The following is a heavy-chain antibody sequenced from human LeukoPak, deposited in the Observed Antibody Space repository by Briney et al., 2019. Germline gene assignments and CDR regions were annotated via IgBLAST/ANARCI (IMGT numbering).Heavy chain of an antibody. CDR3: TRVLEWLLIDY. CDR1: GSTFGDYA. J-gene: IGHJ4*02. V-gene: IGHV3-49*04. D-gene: IGHD3-3*01. CDR2: IRSKAYGGTT. Sequence: GGSLRLSCTASGSTFGDYAMSWVRQAPGKGLEWVGFIRSKAYGGTTEYAASVKGRFTISRDDSKSIAYLQMNSLKTEDTAVYYCTRVLEWLLIDYWGQGTLVTVSS.